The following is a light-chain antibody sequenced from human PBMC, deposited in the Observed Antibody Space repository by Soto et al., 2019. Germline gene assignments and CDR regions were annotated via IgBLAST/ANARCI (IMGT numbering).Light chain of an antibody. V-gene: IGKV3-15*01. Sequence: EVVMTQSPATLSVSPGERATLSCRASQNVNANLAWYQQKPGQAPRLLIHGASTRATGIPARFSGSGFGTEFILTISSLQSEDFAVYYCQHYNNWPPVWTFGQGTKVEIK. CDR3: QHYNNWPPVWT. J-gene: IGKJ1*01. CDR1: QNVNAN. CDR2: GAS.